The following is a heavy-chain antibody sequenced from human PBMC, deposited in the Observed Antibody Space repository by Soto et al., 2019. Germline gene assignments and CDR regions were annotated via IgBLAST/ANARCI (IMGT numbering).Heavy chain of an antibody. CDR3: ARLRSLPSTIKFGNEFDY. Sequence: GESLKISCTASGYNFNNNWIGWVRQTPGKGLEWMGRIEPSDSYIDYSPSFKGHVTISSDKSIKTVYLQWSSLKASDTATYYCARLRSLPSTIKFGNEFDYWGQGALVTVSS. V-gene: IGHV5-10-1*01. J-gene: IGHJ4*02. CDR1: GYNFNNNW. CDR2: IEPSDSYI. D-gene: IGHD1-1*01.